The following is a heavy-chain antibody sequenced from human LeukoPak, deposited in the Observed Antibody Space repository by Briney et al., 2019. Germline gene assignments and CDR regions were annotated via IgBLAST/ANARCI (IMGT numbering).Heavy chain of an antibody. D-gene: IGHD1-26*01. V-gene: IGHV1-18*01. CDR1: GYSFTNFG. Sequence: GASVKVSCKVSGYSFTNFGITWVRQAPGQGLQWMGWTSPYEDYPTYAQKFQGRVTMTTETSTNTAYMELRSLTSDDTAVYYCAKVDPPIIEGGRGEAFDVWGQGTLVTVSS. CDR2: TSPYEDYP. J-gene: IGHJ3*01. CDR3: AKVDPPIIEGGRGEAFDV.